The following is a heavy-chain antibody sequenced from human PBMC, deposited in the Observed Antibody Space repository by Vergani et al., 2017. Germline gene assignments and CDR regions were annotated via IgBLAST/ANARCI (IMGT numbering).Heavy chain of an antibody. Sequence: QVKLQESGPGLVKPSQTLSLTCTVSGGSISSGSYYWSWIRQPAGKGLEWIGRIYTSGSTNYNPSLKSRVTISVNTSKNQFSLKLSSVTAADTAVYYCARDPPVIAAARYYYGMDVWGQGTTVTVSS. V-gene: IGHV4-61*02. D-gene: IGHD6-13*01. J-gene: IGHJ6*02. CDR2: IYTSGST. CDR3: ARDPPVIAAARYYYGMDV. CDR1: GGSISSGSYY.